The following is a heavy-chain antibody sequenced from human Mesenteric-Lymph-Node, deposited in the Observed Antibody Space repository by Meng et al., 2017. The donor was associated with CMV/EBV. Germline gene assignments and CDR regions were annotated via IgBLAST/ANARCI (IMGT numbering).Heavy chain of an antibody. CDR3: ARGYYYGSGGYYGPFDY. CDR1: TFSGHY. V-gene: IGHV1-2*06. J-gene: IGHJ4*02. CDR2: INPDSGDT. Sequence: TFSGHYMHWVRQAPGQGLEWMGRINPDSGDTNYAQKFRGRVTVTRDTSISTAYMELSRLRSDDTAVYYCARGYYYGSGGYYGPFDYWGQGTLVTVSS. D-gene: IGHD3-10*01.